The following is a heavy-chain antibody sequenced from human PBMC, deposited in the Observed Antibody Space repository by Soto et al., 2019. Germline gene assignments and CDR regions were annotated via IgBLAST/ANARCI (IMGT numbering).Heavy chain of an antibody. CDR2: IYPGGST. CDR3: AKDAVGGYDSDY. J-gene: IGHJ4*02. D-gene: IGHD5-12*01. CDR1: GFTISNTY. V-gene: IGHV3-53*01. Sequence: GGSLRLSCAASGFTISNTYINWVRQAPGKGLEWVSVIYPGGSTYYADSVKGRFTISRDNSKNTLYLQMNSLRAEDTAVYYCAKDAVGGYDSDYWGQGTLVTVSS.